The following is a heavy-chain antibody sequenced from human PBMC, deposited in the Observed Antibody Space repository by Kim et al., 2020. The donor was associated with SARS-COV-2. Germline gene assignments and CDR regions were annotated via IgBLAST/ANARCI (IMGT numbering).Heavy chain of an antibody. CDR1: GFTFSSYS. J-gene: IGHJ6*02. CDR2: ISSSSSYI. V-gene: IGHV3-21*01. CDR3: ARDPNNPNRYSSNYYYYGMDV. Sequence: GGSLRLSCAASGFTFSSYSMNWVRQAPGKGLEWVSSISSSSSYIYYADSVKGRFTISRDNAKNSLYLQMNSLRAEDTAVYYCARDPNNPNRYSSNYYYYGMDVWGQGTTVTVSS. D-gene: IGHD6-13*01.